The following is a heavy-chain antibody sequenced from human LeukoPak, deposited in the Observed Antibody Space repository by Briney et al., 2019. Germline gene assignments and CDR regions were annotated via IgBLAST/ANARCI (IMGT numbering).Heavy chain of an antibody. V-gene: IGHV3-30-3*01. CDR1: GFTFSSYA. J-gene: IGHJ4*02. CDR3: AKDIRSGLSWFGELRPGTGDSLDY. Sequence: GGSLRLSCAASGFTFSSYAMHWVRQAPGKGLEWVAVISYDGSNKYYADSVKGRFTISRDNSKNTLYLQMTSLKAEDTAVYYCAKDIRSGLSWFGELRPGTGDSLDYWGQGTLVTVSS. CDR2: ISYDGSNK. D-gene: IGHD3-10*01.